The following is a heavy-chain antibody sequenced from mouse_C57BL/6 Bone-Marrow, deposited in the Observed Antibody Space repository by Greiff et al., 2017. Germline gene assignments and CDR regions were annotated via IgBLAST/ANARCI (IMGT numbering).Heavy chain of an antibody. D-gene: IGHD1-1*01. Sequence: VQLQQPGAELVRPGSSVKLSCKASGYTFTSYWMHWVKQRPIQGLEWIGNIDPSDSETPYNQKFKDKATLTVDKSSSTAYMQLSSLTSEDSAVYYCARGYYGSSYEDYAMDYWGQGTSVTVSS. J-gene: IGHJ4*01. CDR3: ARGYYGSSYEDYAMDY. CDR2: IDPSDSET. V-gene: IGHV1-52*01. CDR1: GYTFTSYW.